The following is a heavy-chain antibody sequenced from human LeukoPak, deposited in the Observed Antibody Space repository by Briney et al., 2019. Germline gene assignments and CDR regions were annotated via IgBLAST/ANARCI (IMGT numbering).Heavy chain of an antibody. J-gene: IGHJ5*02. CDR1: GFTFSSYA. V-gene: IGHV3-23*01. CDR3: ARRFDV. Sequence: GGSLRLTCAASGFTFSSYAMNWVRQAPEKGLEWVSSISESGGTTDYADSVKGRFTISRDNSKNTLFLQMNSLRAEDTAVYYCARRFDVWGQGTLVTVSS. CDR2: ISESGGTT.